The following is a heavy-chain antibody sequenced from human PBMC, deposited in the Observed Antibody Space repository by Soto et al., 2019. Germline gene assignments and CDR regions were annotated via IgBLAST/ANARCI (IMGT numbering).Heavy chain of an antibody. CDR2: ISGSGSPT. CDR3: ARDMSGGTYNYYYGMDV. J-gene: IGHJ6*02. V-gene: IGHV3-23*01. D-gene: IGHD1-26*01. Sequence: GGSLRLSCAASGFTFSTYAMTWVRQAPGRGLEWVSAISGSGSPTYYADSVKGRFTISRDNSKNTLYLQMNSLRADDTAVYYCARDMSGGTYNYYYGMDVWGQGTTVTVSS. CDR1: GFTFSTYA.